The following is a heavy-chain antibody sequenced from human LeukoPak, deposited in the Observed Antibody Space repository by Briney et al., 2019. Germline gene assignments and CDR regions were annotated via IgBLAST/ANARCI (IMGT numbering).Heavy chain of an antibody. D-gene: IGHD3-22*01. CDR1: GYTLTELS. V-gene: IGHV1-24*01. Sequence: WASVKVSCKVSGYTLTELSMHWVRQAPGKGLEWMGGFDPEDGETIYAQKFQGRVTMTEDTSPDTAYMELSSLRSEDTAVYYCATVKPYDSSGYLPESWGQGTLVTVSS. CDR2: FDPEDGET. CDR3: ATVKPYDSSGYLPES. J-gene: IGHJ4*02.